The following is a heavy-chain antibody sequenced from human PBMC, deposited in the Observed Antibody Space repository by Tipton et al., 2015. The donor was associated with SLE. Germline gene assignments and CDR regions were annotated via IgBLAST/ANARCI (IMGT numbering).Heavy chain of an antibody. Sequence: TLSLTCTVSGGSISSYYWSWIRQPPGKGLEWIGYIYYSGSTNYNPSLKSRATISVDTSKNQFSLKLSSVTAADTAVYYCARGHRIVGANRWFDPWGQGTLVTVSS. CDR3: ARGHRIVGANRWFDP. CDR2: IYYSGST. CDR1: GGSISSYY. D-gene: IGHD1-26*01. J-gene: IGHJ5*02. V-gene: IGHV4-59*08.